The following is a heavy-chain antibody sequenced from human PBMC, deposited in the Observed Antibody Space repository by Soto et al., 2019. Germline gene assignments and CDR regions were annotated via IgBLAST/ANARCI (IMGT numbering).Heavy chain of an antibody. CDR1: GGSFSGYY. D-gene: IGHD5-18*01. Sequence: QVQLQQWGAGLLKPSETLSLTCAVYGGSFSGYYWSWIRQHPGKGLEWIGEINHSGSTNYNPSLKSRVTLSVDTSKYQCSLKLCSVTAADTAVYYCASIRGYSYGWTDYWGQGTLVTVSS. CDR3: ASIRGYSYGWTDY. V-gene: IGHV4-34*01. J-gene: IGHJ4*02. CDR2: INHSGST.